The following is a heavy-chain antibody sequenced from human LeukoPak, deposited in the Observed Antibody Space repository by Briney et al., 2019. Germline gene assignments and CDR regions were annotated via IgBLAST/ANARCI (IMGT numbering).Heavy chain of an antibody. V-gene: IGHV1-2*02. D-gene: IGHD3-22*01. CDR2: INPNSGGT. Sequence: GASVKVSCKASGYTFTGYYMHWVRQAAGQGLEWIGWINPNSGGTKYAQKFQGGVTMTRYTSISTAYMELSRLRSDDTAVYYCARVPIRRHYESTGYYYEDPWGQGTLVTVSS. CDR1: GYTFTGYY. J-gene: IGHJ5*02. CDR3: ARVPIRRHYESTGYYYEDP.